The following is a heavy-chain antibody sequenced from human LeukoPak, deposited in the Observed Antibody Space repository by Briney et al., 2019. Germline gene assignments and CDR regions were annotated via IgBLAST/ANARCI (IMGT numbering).Heavy chain of an antibody. D-gene: IGHD2-2*01. V-gene: IGHV5-51*01. CDR2: IYPCDSDT. CDR3: ARTETQNRYCSSTSCYLFDY. CDR1: GYCLTSYL. J-gene: IGHJ4*02. Sequence: GESPKISRKGSGYCLTSYLIGRVRQMPGKGLEGKGIIYPCDSDTRYSPSFQGQVTISADKSISTAYLQWSSLKASDTAMYYCARTETQNRYCSSTSCYLFDYWGQGTLVIVSS.